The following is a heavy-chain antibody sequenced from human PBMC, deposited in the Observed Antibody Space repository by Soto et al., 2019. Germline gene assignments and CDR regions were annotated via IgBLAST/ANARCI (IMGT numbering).Heavy chain of an antibody. Sequence: ASVDVSCKXSGYTFTSYGMSWVRQAPGQGREWMGWISAYNGNTNYAQKLQGRVTMTTDTSTSTAYMELRGLRSDDTAVYYCARVYYDSSGYYESFDYWGQGTLVTVSS. CDR1: GYTFTSYG. D-gene: IGHD3-22*01. J-gene: IGHJ4*02. V-gene: IGHV1-18*01. CDR3: ARVYYDSSGYYESFDY. CDR2: ISAYNGNT.